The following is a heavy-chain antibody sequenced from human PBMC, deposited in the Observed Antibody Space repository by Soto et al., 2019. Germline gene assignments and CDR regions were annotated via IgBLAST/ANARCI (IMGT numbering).Heavy chain of an antibody. CDR3: ATELGDNPASPFDS. Sequence: QVQLVQSGAEVKKPGSSVKVSCKASGVTFSSETISWVRQAPGQGLEWVGGIIPLFGTANYAQKFQGRVTITADESTSTLYIELSSLRSNDTAVYYFATELGDNPASPFDSWGQGNLVTVSS. CDR2: IIPLFGTA. D-gene: IGHD2-21*01. CDR1: GVTFSSET. J-gene: IGHJ4*02. V-gene: IGHV1-69*01.